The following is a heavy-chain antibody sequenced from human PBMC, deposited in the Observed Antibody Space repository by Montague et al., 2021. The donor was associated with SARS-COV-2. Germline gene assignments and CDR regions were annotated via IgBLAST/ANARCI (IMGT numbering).Heavy chain of an antibody. CDR3: ARALNGSGGSCYSDWFDP. V-gene: IGHV4-59*01. CDR2: IYYSGST. CDR1: GGSISSYY. D-gene: IGHD2-15*01. J-gene: IGHJ5*02. Sequence: SETLSLTCTVSGGSISSYYWSWIWQPPGKGLEWIGIIYYSGSTNYNPSLTSRVTITVDTSKTQFSLMLSPVTAADTAAYYCARALNGSGGSCYSDWFDPWGQGTLVTVSS.